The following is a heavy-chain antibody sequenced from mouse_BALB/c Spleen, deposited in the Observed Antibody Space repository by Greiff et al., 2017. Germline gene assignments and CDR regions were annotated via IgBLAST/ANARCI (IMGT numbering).Heavy chain of an antibody. CDR1: GFTFSSFG. Sequence: EVNLVESGGGLVQPGGSRKLSCAASGFTFSSFGMHWVRQAPEKGLEWVAYISSGSSTIYYADTVKGRFTISRDNPKNTLFLQMTSLRSEDTAMYYCAREGGYYFDYWGQGTTLTVSS. CDR3: AREGGYYFDY. CDR2: ISSGSSTI. J-gene: IGHJ2*01. V-gene: IGHV5-17*02.